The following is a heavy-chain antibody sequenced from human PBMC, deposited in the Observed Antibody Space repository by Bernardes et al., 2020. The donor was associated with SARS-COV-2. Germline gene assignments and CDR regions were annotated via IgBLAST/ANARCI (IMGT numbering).Heavy chain of an antibody. D-gene: IGHD2-15*01. CDR1: GFNFDYYG. CDR3: ARVSPGCSAASCSVYDS. CDR2: ISFHGSQK. V-gene: IGHV3-30*03. J-gene: IGHJ5*01. Sequence: GGSLRLSCKASGFNFDYYGMSWVRQIPGTGLEWLAFISFHGSQKHHADSVEGRFTISRDNSKDTVFLQMDSLRSDDTAVYYCARVSPGCSAASCSVYDSWGQGTLVRVSS.